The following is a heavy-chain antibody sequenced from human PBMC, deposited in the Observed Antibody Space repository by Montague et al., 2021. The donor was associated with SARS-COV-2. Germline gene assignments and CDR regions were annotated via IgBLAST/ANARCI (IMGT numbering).Heavy chain of an antibody. J-gene: IGHJ6*03. D-gene: IGHD2-15*01. Sequence: SETLSLTCAVHGTSFSGYYWNWIRQPPGKGLEWIGEINHGGSTKYSPSLKSRLTISADTSKNQFSLKLTSVAAADTAVYYCARLREGVVPSPILGGGTYYSDYYMDVWGRGTTFTVS. CDR2: INHGGST. CDR1: GTSFSGYY. CDR3: ARLREGVVPSPILGGGTYYSDYYMDV. V-gene: IGHV4-34*01.